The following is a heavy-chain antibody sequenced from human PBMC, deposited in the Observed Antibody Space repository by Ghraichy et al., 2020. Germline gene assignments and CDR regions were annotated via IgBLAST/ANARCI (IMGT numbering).Heavy chain of an antibody. J-gene: IGHJ5*02. CDR2: IYYSGST. Sequence: SETLSLTCTVSGGSISSSSYYWGWIRQPPGKGLEWIGSIYYSGSTYYNPSLKSRVTISVDTSKNQFSLKLSSVTAADTAVYYCARSYYYGSGSYSLNWFDPWGQGTLVTVSS. CDR3: ARSYYYGSGSYSLNWFDP. V-gene: IGHV4-39*01. CDR1: GGSISSSSYY. D-gene: IGHD3-10*01.